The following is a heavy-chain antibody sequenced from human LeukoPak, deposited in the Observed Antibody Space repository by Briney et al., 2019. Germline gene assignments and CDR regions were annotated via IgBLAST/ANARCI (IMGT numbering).Heavy chain of an antibody. CDR3: ARGSMGYGDY. V-gene: IGHV3-30*04. J-gene: IGHJ4*02. CDR1: GFTFSSYA. CDR2: ISYDGSNK. D-gene: IGHD5-12*01. Sequence: GGSLRLSCAASGFTFSSYAMHWVRQAPGKGLEWVAVISYDGSNKHYADSVKGRFTISRDNSKNTLYLQMNSLRAEDTAVYYCARGSMGYGDYWGQGTLVTVSS.